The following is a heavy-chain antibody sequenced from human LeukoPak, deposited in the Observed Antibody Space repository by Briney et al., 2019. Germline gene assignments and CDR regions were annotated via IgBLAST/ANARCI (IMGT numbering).Heavy chain of an antibody. V-gene: IGHV3-30-3*01. Sequence: GGSLRLSCADSGLTFGTSAMHWARQAPGKGLEWVAVVSFDGSNEKYADSVRGRFTISRDNSKKMLYLQMNSLSREDTAVYYCVRGVGYTLLSWGQGTLVTVSS. D-gene: IGHD1-1*01. CDR2: VSFDGSNE. J-gene: IGHJ5*02. CDR3: VRGVGYTLLS. CDR1: GLTFGTSA.